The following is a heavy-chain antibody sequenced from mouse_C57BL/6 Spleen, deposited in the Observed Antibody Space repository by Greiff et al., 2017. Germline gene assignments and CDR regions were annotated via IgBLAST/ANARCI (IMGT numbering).Heavy chain of an antibody. Sequence: EVKLQESGAELVRPGASVKLSCTASGFNIKDDYMHWVKQRPEQGLEWIGWIDPENGDTEYASKFQGKATITADTSSNTAYLQLSSLTSEDTAVYYCTPSNGSSSAWFAYWGQGTLVTVSA. CDR2: IDPENGDT. D-gene: IGHD1-1*01. J-gene: IGHJ3*01. CDR3: TPSNGSSSAWFAY. CDR1: GFNIKDDY. V-gene: IGHV14-4*01.